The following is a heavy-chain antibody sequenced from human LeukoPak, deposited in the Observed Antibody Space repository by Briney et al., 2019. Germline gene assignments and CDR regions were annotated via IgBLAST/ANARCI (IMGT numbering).Heavy chain of an antibody. CDR3: LRYCSGGSCYSGGY. D-gene: IGHD2-15*01. Sequence: GGSLRLSCAASGFTFSSYAMSWVRQAQGKGLEWVSAISGSGGSTYYADSVKGRFTISRDTSKNTQFLQMNSLRAEDTAVYYCLRYCSGGSCYSGGYWGQGTLVTVSS. V-gene: IGHV3-23*01. CDR2: ISGSGGST. J-gene: IGHJ4*02. CDR1: GFTFSSYA.